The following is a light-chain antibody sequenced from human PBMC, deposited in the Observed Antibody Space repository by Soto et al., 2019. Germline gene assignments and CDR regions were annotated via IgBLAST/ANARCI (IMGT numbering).Light chain of an antibody. J-gene: IGKJ4*01. V-gene: IGKV1-39*01. CDR2: AAS. CDR1: QSISSY. CDR3: QQSYSTPLS. Sequence: DIQMTQSPSSLSASVVDRVTITCRASQSISSYLNWYQQKPGKAPKLLIYAASSFQSGVPSSFSGSGSGTDFTLTSSSLQPEDFATYYCQQSYSTPLSFGVGTKVEIK.